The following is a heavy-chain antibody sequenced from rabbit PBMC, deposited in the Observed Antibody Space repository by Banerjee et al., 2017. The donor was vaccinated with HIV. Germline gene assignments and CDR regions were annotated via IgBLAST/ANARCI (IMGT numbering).Heavy chain of an antibody. CDR3: ARDLAGVIGWNFNL. Sequence: QQQLEESGGGLVKPGGTLTLTCKASGIDISSYHMCWVRQAPGKGLELIACINSNTGNTVYASWAKGRFTISKTSSTTVTLQMTSLTAADTASYFCARDLAGVIGWNFNLWGQGTLVTVS. D-gene: IGHD4-1*01. J-gene: IGHJ4*01. CDR2: INSNTGNT. V-gene: IGHV1S45*01. CDR1: GIDISSYH.